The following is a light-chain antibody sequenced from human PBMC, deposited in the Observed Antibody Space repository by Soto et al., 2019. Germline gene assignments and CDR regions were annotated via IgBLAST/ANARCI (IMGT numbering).Light chain of an antibody. CDR3: TSYTTRRLYV. V-gene: IGLV2-14*03. CDR1: SSDVGAYEY. J-gene: IGLJ1*01. CDR2: DVS. Sequence: HSALTQPDPVSGSPGQSITISCTVTSSDVGAYEYVSWYQQHPGKAPKLLICDVSNRPSGVSTRFSGSKSGNTASLTISGLQAEDEGDYYCTSYTTRRLYVFGSGTKVTVL.